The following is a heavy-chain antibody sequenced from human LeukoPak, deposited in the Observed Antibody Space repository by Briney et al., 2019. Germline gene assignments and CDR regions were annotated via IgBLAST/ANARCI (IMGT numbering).Heavy chain of an antibody. D-gene: IGHD6-13*01. J-gene: IGHJ4*02. Sequence: SVTLSLTCTVSIGSISISDSYCGWIRQPRGGGLVWIGSISYSGATDHNPSLKSRLTMSVHTATNQLSLKLTFVPAPATTVYASAIQRREQQLEFFDFWGQGTLVTVS. CDR2: ISYSGAT. CDR1: IGSISISDSY. CDR3: AIQRREQQLEFFDF. V-gene: IGHV4-39*01.